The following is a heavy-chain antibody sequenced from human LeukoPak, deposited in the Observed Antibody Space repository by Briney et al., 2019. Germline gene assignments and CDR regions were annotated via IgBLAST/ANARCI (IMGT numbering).Heavy chain of an antibody. Sequence: SETLSLTCAVYGGSFSGYYWSWIRQPPGKGLEWIGEINHSGCTNYNPSLKSRVTISVDTSKNQFSLKLSSVTAADTAVYYCARVGYYDSSDYWGQGTLVTVSS. D-gene: IGHD3-22*01. CDR1: GGSFSGYY. CDR2: INHSGCT. CDR3: ARVGYYDSSDY. J-gene: IGHJ4*02. V-gene: IGHV4-34*01.